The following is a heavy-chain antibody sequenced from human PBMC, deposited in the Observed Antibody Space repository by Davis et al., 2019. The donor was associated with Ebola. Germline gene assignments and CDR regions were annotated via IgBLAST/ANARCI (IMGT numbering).Heavy chain of an antibody. V-gene: IGHV4-4*07. CDR2: IYTSGST. CDR3: ARLYFSSTSCLKYYMDV. D-gene: IGHD2-2*01. CDR1: GGSISSYY. J-gene: IGHJ6*03. Sequence: PSETLSLTCTVSGGSISSYYWSWIRQPAGKGLEWIGRIYTSGSTNYNPSLKSRVTMSVATSKNQFSLKLSSVTAADTAVYYCARLYFSSTSCLKYYMDVWGKGTTVTVSS.